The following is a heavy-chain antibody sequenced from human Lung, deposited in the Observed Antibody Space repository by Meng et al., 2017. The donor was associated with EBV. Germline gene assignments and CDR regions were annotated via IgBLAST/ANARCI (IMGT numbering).Heavy chain of an antibody. Sequence: QVQLQQGGAGLLKLSETLYLTCAGYGGPFRTYYWSWIRQAPGKGLEWIGEINRSGSTNYNPSLKSRLTVSMDTSKNQFSLKLSSVTAADTAVYYCARGSDFYDSTGYSTTWVHWGQGTLVTVSS. CDR2: INRSGST. V-gene: IGHV4-34*01. J-gene: IGHJ4*02. CDR1: GGPFRTYY. CDR3: ARGSDFYDSTGYSTTWVH. D-gene: IGHD3-22*01.